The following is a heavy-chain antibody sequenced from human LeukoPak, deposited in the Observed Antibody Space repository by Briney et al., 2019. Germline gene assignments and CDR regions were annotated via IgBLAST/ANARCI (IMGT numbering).Heavy chain of an antibody. CDR1: GGSISSYY. V-gene: IGHV4-4*07. D-gene: IGHD5-18*01. CDR3: ARDYTVMVLWGWFDP. CDR2: IYSSGST. J-gene: IGHJ5*02. Sequence: SETLSLTCTVSGGSISSYYWSWIRQPAGKGLEWLGHIYSSGSTNYNPSLKSRVTVSVDTSKNQFSLRLRSVTAADTAVYYCARDYTVMVLWGWFDPWGQGTLVTVSS.